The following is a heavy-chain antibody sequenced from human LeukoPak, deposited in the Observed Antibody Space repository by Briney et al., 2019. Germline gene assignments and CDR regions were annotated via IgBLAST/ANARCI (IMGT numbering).Heavy chain of an antibody. D-gene: IGHD4-17*01. CDR2: IYSGGST. CDR1: Y. J-gene: IGHJ4*02. V-gene: IGHV3-53*01. CDR3: ARGDTVLDY. Sequence: YXXXVRQAPGKGLEWVSVIYSGGSTYYADSVKGRFTISRDNSKNTLYLQMNSLRAEDTAVYYCARGDTVLDYWGQGTLVTVSS.